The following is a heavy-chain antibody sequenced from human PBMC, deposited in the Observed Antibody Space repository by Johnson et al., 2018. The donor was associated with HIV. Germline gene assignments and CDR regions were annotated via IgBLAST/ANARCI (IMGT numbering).Heavy chain of an antibody. Sequence: VLLVESGGGVVQPGRSLRLSCAASGFSIKDYAMHWVRQAPGKGLEWVSGISWNSGSIDYADSVKARFTISRDNAKNSLYLQMNSLRAEDTALYYCAKDMTPSQLAAFDIWGQGTMVTVSS. J-gene: IGHJ3*02. CDR3: AKDMTPSQLAAFDI. CDR1: GFSIKDYA. CDR2: ISWNSGSI. V-gene: IGHV3-9*01. D-gene: IGHD6-13*01.